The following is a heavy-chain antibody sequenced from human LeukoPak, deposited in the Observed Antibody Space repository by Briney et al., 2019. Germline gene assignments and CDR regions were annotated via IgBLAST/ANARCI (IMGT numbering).Heavy chain of an antibody. CDR3: GREKNLGT. V-gene: IGHV3-7*05. J-gene: IGHJ4*02. CDR2: IKEDGSDK. Sequence: GGSLRLSCVASGFTFSSYWMSWVRQAPGKRLDWVATIKEDGSDKYYVDSVKGRFTISRDNVKNSVYLQMNSLRAEDTAVYYCGREKNLGTWGQGTLVTVSS. CDR1: GFTFSSYW. D-gene: IGHD1-14*01.